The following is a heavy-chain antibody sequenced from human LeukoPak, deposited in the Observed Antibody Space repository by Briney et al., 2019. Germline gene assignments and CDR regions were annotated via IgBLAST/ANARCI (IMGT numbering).Heavy chain of an antibody. D-gene: IGHD4-11*01. CDR3: ARALGYSNYVSDSRRPYYYYMDV. Sequence: SVKVSCKASGGTFSSYAISWVRQAPGQGLEWMGGIIPIFGTANYAQKFQGRVTITADESTSTAYMELSSLRSEDTAVYYCARALGYSNYVSDSRRPYYYYMDVWGKGTTVTVSS. CDR1: GGTFSSYA. J-gene: IGHJ6*03. CDR2: IIPIFGTA. V-gene: IGHV1-69*13.